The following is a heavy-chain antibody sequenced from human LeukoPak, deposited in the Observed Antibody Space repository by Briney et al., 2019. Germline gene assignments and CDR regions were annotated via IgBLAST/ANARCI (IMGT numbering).Heavy chain of an antibody. Sequence: ASVKVSYKASRSTFTSYGISWVRQAPGQGLEWMGWISAYNGNTNYAQKLQGRVTMTTDTSTSTAYMELRSLRSEDTAVYYCARGHLSLRYQSDYWGQGTLVTVSS. CDR1: RSTFTSYG. J-gene: IGHJ4*02. CDR2: ISAYNGNT. D-gene: IGHD2-2*01. V-gene: IGHV1-18*01. CDR3: ARGHLSLRYQSDY.